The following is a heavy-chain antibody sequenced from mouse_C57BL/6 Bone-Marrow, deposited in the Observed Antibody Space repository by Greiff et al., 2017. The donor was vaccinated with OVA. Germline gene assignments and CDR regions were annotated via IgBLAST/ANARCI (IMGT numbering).Heavy chain of an antibody. V-gene: IGHV1-59*01. CDR3: ARRYYSKPSMDY. Sequence: VQLQQPGAELVRPGTSVKLSCKASGYTFTSYWMHWVKQRPGQGLEWIGVIDPSDSYTNYNQKFKGQATLTVDTSSSTAYMQLSSLTSEDSAGYYCARRYYSKPSMDYWGQGTSVTVSS. D-gene: IGHD2-5*01. CDR2: IDPSDSYT. CDR1: GYTFTSYW. J-gene: IGHJ4*01.